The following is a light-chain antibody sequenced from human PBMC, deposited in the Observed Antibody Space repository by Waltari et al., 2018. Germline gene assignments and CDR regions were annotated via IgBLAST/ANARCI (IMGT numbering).Light chain of an antibody. CDR1: SGHIGRHII. Sequence: QSALTQPASVSGSPGPSITISCTGTSGHIGRHIIVSWYQQHPGKAPRLMIFDVSNRPSGVSDRFSGSKSGNAASLTISGLQAEDEADYYCSTYSPSGTPYVFGTGTEVTVL. V-gene: IGLV2-14*03. CDR3: STYSPSGTPYV. J-gene: IGLJ1*01. CDR2: DVS.